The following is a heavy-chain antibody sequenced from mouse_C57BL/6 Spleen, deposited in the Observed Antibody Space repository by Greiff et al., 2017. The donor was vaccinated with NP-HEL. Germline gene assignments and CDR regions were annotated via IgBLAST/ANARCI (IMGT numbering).Heavy chain of an antibody. CDR2: INPNNGGT. V-gene: IGHV1-26*01. CDR1: GYTFTDYY. CDR3: ARGITYDYDGLDY. D-gene: IGHD2-4*01. Sequence: EVKLQQSGPELVKPGASVKISCKASGYTFTDYYMNWVKQSHGKSLEWIGDINPNNGGTSYNQKFKGKATLTVDKSSSTAYMELRSLTSEDSAVYYCARGITYDYDGLDYWGQGTTLTVSS. J-gene: IGHJ2*01.